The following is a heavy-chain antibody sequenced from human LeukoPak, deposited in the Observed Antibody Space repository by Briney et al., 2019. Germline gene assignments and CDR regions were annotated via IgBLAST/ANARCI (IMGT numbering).Heavy chain of an antibody. J-gene: IGHJ5*02. Sequence: GASVKVSCKASGGTFSSYAISWVRQAPGQGLEWMGGIIPIFGTANYAQKFQGRVTITTDESTSTAYMELSSLRSEDTAVYYCASVTKYSNYPEFDPWGQGTLVTVSS. CDR2: IIPIFGTA. CDR3: ASVTKYSNYPEFDP. V-gene: IGHV1-69*05. CDR1: GGTFSSYA. D-gene: IGHD4-11*01.